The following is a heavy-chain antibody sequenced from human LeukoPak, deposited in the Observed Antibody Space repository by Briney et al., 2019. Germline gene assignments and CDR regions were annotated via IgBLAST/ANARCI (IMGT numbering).Heavy chain of an antibody. CDR1: GGTFSSYA. Sequence: SVKVSCKASGGTFSSYAISWVRQAPGQGLEWMGGIIPIFGTANYAQKFQGRVTMTRDTSTSTVYMELSSLRSEDTAVYYCARSVAGYSSEGNWFDPWGQGTLVTVSS. V-gene: IGHV1-69*05. CDR3: ARSVAGYSSEGNWFDP. D-gene: IGHD6-19*01. J-gene: IGHJ5*02. CDR2: IIPIFGTA.